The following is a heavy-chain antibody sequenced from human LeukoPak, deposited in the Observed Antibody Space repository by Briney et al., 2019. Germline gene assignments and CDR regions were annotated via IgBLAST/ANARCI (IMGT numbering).Heavy chain of an antibody. J-gene: IGHJ4*02. Sequence: ASVKVSCKASGYTSTSYGISWVRQAPGQGLEWMGWISAYNGNTNYAQKLQGRVTMTTDTSTSTAYMELRSLRSDDTAVYYCAREPPYGDYFDYWGQGTLVTVSS. CDR2: ISAYNGNT. V-gene: IGHV1-18*01. D-gene: IGHD4-17*01. CDR3: AREPPYGDYFDY. CDR1: GYTSTSYG.